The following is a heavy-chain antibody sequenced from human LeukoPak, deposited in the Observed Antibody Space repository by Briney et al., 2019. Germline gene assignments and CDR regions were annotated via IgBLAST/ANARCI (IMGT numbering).Heavy chain of an antibody. D-gene: IGHD2-2*01. Sequence: GGSLRLSCAASGFTFRSSAMSWVRQAPGKGLEWVSGISGSGINTDYADSVKGRFTISRDNSQKTLYLQMNSLRAEDTAVYYCARDGVQDIVVGPAAMSFNWFDPRGQGTLVTVSS. V-gene: IGHV3-23*01. CDR2: ISGSGINT. CDR1: GFTFRSSA. CDR3: ARDGVQDIVVGPAAMSFNWFDP. J-gene: IGHJ5*02.